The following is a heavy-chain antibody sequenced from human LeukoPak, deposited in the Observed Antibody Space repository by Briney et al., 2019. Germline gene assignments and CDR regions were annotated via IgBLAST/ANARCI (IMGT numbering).Heavy chain of an antibody. V-gene: IGHV4-38-2*02. CDR3: ARQYSSNWYRQYYFDY. J-gene: IGHJ4*02. CDR1: GYSISSGYY. D-gene: IGHD6-13*01. CDR2: IYHSGST. Sequence: PSETLSLTCTVSGYSISSGYYWGWIRQPPGKGLEWIGSIYHSGSTYYNPSLKSRVTISVDTSKNQFSLKLSSVTAADTAVYYCARQYSSNWYRQYYFDYWGQGTLVTVSS.